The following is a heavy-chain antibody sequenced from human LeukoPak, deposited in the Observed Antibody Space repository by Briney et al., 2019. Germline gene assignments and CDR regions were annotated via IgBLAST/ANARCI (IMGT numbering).Heavy chain of an antibody. CDR2: IWYDGTNK. D-gene: IGHD2-15*01. CDR3: ARARLSDSHYYYMDV. CDR1: GFTVSSNY. J-gene: IGHJ6*03. Sequence: GGSLRLSCAASGFTVSSNYMSWVRQAPGKGLEWVALIWYDGTNKYYADSVKGRFTISRDNSKNTLYLQMNSLRAEDTAVYYCARARLSDSHYYYMDVWGKGTTVTVSS. V-gene: IGHV3-33*08.